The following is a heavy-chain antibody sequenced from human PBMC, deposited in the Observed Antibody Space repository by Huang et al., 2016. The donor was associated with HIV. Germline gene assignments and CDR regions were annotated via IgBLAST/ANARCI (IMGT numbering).Heavy chain of an antibody. CDR3: ASQHIGAAATWF. CDR1: GDFISSMNYY. Sequence: QLQLQESGPGQVKPSETLSLTCTVSGDFISSMNYYWGGIRQSPGKGLEWVGSVYQSGSTNDTPSLKSRVTLSVDTSRNQFSLRLNSVTAADTAVYYCASQHIGAAATWFWGRGTQVAVSS. V-gene: IGHV4-39*01. CDR2: VYQSGST. D-gene: IGHD6-13*01. J-gene: IGHJ4*02.